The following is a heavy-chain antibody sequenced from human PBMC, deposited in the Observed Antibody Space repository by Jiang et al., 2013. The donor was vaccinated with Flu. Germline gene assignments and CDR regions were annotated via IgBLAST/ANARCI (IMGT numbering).Heavy chain of an antibody. Sequence: VQLLESGGGLVQPGGSLRLSCAASGFTFSSYSMNWVRQAPGKGLEWVSYISSSSSTIYYADSVKGRFTISRDNAKNSLYLQMNSLRAEDTAVYYCARGRRGGRTDYWGQGTLVTVSS. J-gene: IGHJ4*02. V-gene: IGHV3-48*01. D-gene: IGHD2-15*01. CDR3: ARGRRGGRTDY. CDR1: GFTFSSYS. CDR2: ISSSSSTI.